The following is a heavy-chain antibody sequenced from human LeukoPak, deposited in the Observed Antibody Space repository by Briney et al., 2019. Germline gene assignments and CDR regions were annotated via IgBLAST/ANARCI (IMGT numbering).Heavy chain of an antibody. J-gene: IGHJ4*02. Sequence: SETLSLTCAVSGYSISSGYYWGWIRQPPGKGLEWIGYIYYSGSTYYNPSLKSRVTISVDTFKNQFSLKLSSVTAADTAVYYCARRQGRIAAAGTHFDYWGQGTLVTVSS. CDR2: IYYSGST. CDR3: ARRQGRIAAAGTHFDY. CDR1: GYSISSGYY. D-gene: IGHD6-13*01. V-gene: IGHV4-38-2*01.